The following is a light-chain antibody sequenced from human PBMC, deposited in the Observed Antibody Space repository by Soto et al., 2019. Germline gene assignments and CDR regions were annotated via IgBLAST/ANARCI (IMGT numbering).Light chain of an antibody. CDR2: DAS. CDR3: QQRSNWPPSIT. Sequence: EIGLTQSPATLSLSPGERANISCRAIQSVTTYLAWYQQKPGQAPRLLIYDASDRATGIPARFSGSGSGTDFTLTISSLEPEDFAVYYCQQRSNWPPSITFGQGTRLEIK. V-gene: IGKV3-11*01. CDR1: QSVTTY. J-gene: IGKJ5*01.